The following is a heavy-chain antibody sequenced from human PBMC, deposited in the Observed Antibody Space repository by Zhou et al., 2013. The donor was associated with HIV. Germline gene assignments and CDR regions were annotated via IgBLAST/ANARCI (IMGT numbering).Heavy chain of an antibody. CDR3: ARDRGDGYNYAFDY. V-gene: IGHV3-64*01. CDR2: ISSNGDST. D-gene: IGHD5-12*01. Sequence: EVQLVESGGGLVQPGGSLRLSCAASGFTFSSYAMHWVRQAPGKGLEYVSAISSNGDSTYYANSVKGRFTISRDNSKNTLYLQMGSLRAEDMAVYYCARDRGDGYNYAFDYWGQGTLVTVSS. J-gene: IGHJ4*02. CDR1: GFTFSSYA.